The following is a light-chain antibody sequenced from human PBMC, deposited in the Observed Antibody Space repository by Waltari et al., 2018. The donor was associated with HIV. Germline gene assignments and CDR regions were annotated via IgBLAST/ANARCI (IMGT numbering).Light chain of an antibody. Sequence: EIVLTQSPATLSVSPGETAILSCRASQSVSAFLAWYKQKPGQGPRSLIHDASIRATGVPARFSGSGSGTEFTLTISRLQSEDFATYYCQQYNDWPPMYTFGQGTKLEIK. CDR2: DAS. CDR1: QSVSAF. CDR3: QQYNDWPPMYT. V-gene: IGKV3-15*01. J-gene: IGKJ2*01.